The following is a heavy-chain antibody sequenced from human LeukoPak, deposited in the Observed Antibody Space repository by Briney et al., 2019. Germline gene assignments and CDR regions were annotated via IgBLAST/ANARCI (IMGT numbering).Heavy chain of an antibody. CDR3: AKDQEYDSSGPFDY. V-gene: IGHV3-23*01. Sequence: TGGSLRLSCVASGFPFPTYAMMWVRQAPGKGLEWVSSVRVSDGARFYADSVKGRFTTSRDNAKNTLYLQMNSLRAEDTAVYYCAKDQEYDSSGPFDYWGQGTLVTVSS. CDR1: GFPFPTYA. J-gene: IGHJ4*02. D-gene: IGHD3-22*01. CDR2: VRVSDGAR.